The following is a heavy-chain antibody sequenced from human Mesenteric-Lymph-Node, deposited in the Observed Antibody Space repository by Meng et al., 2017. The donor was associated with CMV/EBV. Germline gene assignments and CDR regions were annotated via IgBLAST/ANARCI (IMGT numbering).Heavy chain of an antibody. CDR1: GGSFSGYY. CDR2: INHSGST. V-gene: IGHV4-34*01. Sequence: QVQFSQVCAGLLKPSETLSVTCAVYGGSFSGYYLNWIRQSPEKGLEWIGEINHSGSTTYNPSFTSRIIISVDTSTNQISLNMSSVTAADTAVYYCARGSSYDILTGYFDYWGQGALVTVSS. J-gene: IGHJ4*02. CDR3: ARGSSYDILTGYFDY. D-gene: IGHD3-9*01.